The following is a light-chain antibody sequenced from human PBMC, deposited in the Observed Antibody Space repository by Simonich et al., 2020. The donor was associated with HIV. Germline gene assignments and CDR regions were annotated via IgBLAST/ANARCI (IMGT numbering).Light chain of an antibody. CDR1: QSVGNH. Sequence: EIVMTQSPATPSVSPGERATLHCRASQSVGNHLAWYQQKPGQAPRLLIYGASTRATGIPARFSGSGSGTEFTLTISRMQSEDFAVYYCQQYNKWPLFFGQGTKLEIK. J-gene: IGKJ2*01. CDR2: GAS. V-gene: IGKV3-15*01. CDR3: QQYNKWPLF.